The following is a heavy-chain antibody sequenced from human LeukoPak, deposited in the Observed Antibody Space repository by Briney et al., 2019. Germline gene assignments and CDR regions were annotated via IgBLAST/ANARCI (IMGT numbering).Heavy chain of an antibody. CDR2: ISSSGSTI. D-gene: IGHD6-13*01. V-gene: IGHV3-11*01. J-gene: IGHJ5*02. CDR3: ARVAAAGYNWFDP. CDR1: GFTFSDYY. Sequence: GGSLRLSCAASGFTFSDYYMSWIRQAPGKGLEWVSYISSSGSTIYYADSVKGRFTISRDNAKNSLYLQMNSLRAEDTAVYYCARVAAAGYNWFDPWAREPWSPSPQ.